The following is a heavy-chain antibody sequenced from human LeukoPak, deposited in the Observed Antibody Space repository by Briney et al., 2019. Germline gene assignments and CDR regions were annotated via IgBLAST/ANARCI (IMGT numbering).Heavy chain of an antibody. CDR1: GGSISSYY. J-gene: IGHJ3*02. CDR3: ARVPGQWPLGYAFDI. D-gene: IGHD6-19*01. CDR2: IYYSGST. V-gene: IGHV4-59*01. Sequence: SETLSLTCTVSGGSISSYYWSWIRQPPGKGLEWIGYIYYSGSTNYNPSLKSRVTISVDTSKNQFSLKLSSVTAADTAVYYCARVPGQWPLGYAFDIWGQGTMVTVSS.